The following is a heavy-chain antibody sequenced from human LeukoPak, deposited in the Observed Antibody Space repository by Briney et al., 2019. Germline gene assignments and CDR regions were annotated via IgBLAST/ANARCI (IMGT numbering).Heavy chain of an antibody. D-gene: IGHD3-10*02. CDR3: AELGITMIGGV. Sequence: GGSLRLSCAASGFTFSSYAMHWVRQAPGKGLEWVAVISYDKSHKYYADSVKGRFTISRDNSKNTLYLQMNSLRAEDTAVYYCAELGITMIGGVWGKGTTVTISS. V-gene: IGHV3-30*04. CDR2: ISYDKSHK. J-gene: IGHJ6*04. CDR1: GFTFSSYA.